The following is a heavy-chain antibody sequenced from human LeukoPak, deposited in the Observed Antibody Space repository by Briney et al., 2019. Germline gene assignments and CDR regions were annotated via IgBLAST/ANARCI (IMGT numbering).Heavy chain of an antibody. CDR1: GYTFTSYG. V-gene: IGHV1-18*01. CDR2: ISAYNGNT. Sequence: GASVKVSCKASGYTFTSYGISWVRQAPGQGLEWMGWISAYNGNTNYAQKLQGRVTMTTDTSTSTAYMELRSLRSDDTAVYCCARGPPLWFGELLSPDFDYWGQGTLVTVSS. D-gene: IGHD3-10*01. J-gene: IGHJ4*02. CDR3: ARGPPLWFGELLSPDFDY.